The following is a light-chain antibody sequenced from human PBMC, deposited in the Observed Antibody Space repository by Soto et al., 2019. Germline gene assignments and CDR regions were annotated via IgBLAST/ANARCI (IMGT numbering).Light chain of an antibody. Sequence: QSVLTQPPSASGTPGQRVTISCSGSSSNIGSDTVNWYQQLPGTAHKLLIYTNNQRPSGVPDRFSGSKSGTSASLAISGLQSEDEAFYYCAAWDDSLNGWVFGGGTKLTVL. CDR3: AAWDDSLNGWV. V-gene: IGLV1-44*01. CDR1: SSNIGSDT. J-gene: IGLJ3*02. CDR2: TNN.